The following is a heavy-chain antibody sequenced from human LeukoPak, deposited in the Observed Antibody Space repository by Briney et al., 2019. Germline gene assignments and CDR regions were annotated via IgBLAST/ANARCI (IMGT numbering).Heavy chain of an antibody. J-gene: IGHJ4*02. V-gene: IGHV3-23*01. Sequence: GGSLRLSCAASGFTFSSYAMSWVRQAPGKGLEWVSAISGSGGSTYYADSVKGRFTISRDNSKNTLHLQMNNLRAEDSAIYYCAKNVVFTRYCDQWGQGTLVTVSS. CDR3: AKNVVFTRYCDQ. CDR2: ISGSGGST. D-gene: IGHD3-22*01. CDR1: GFTFSSYA.